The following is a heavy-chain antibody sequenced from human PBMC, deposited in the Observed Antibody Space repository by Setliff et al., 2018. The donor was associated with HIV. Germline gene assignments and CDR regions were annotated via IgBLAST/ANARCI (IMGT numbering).Heavy chain of an antibody. CDR1: GGSISSQY. J-gene: IGHJ4*02. D-gene: IGHD4-17*01. CDR2: VYNSGGT. Sequence: SETLSLTCTVSGGSISSQYWSWIRQTSGKGLESIGYVYNSGGTNYNPSLKSRVTISVDTSKNQFSLRLSSVTAADTAVYYCARLHGDFYFDSWGQGTLVTVSS. V-gene: IGHV4-59*11. CDR3: ARLHGDFYFDS.